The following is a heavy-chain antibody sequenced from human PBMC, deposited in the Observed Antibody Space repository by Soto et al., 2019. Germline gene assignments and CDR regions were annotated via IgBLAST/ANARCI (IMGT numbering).Heavy chain of an antibody. D-gene: IGHD4-4*01. CDR1: GGTLSSYA. CDR2: ITPFSGAP. J-gene: IGHJ6*02. Sequence: QVQLVQSGAEVKKPGSSVTVSCKASGGTLSSYALSWVRQAPGQGLEWMGRITPFSGAPNYAQKFQDRVTITADASTSTVYMELTGLTFEDTAVYYCARVVMTTVPASFYYGLDVWGQGTSVIVS. CDR3: ARVVMTTVPASFYYGLDV. V-gene: IGHV1-69*18.